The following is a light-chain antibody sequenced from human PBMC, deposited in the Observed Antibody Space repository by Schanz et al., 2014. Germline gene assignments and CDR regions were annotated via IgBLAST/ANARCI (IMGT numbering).Light chain of an antibody. CDR2: LAS. CDR3: LQHNTYPPT. V-gene: IGKV1-8*01. CDR1: QDIARY. Sequence: AIRLTQSPSSLSASTGDRVTMTCRASQDIARYLAWYQQKAGKAPKLLISLASTLQSGVPSRFSGSGSGTDFTLTISDVQSEDVATYYCLQHNTYPPTFGQGTKVEIK. J-gene: IGKJ1*01.